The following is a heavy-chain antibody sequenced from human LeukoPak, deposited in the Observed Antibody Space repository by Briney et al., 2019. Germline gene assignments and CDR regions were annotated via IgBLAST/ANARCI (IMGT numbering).Heavy chain of an antibody. CDR2: ITISSTI. Sequence: TGGSLRLSCAASGFTFSGYSMSWIRQAPGKGLEWVSYITISSTIYYADSLKGRFIISRDNAKNSLYLQMNSLRAEDTAVYYCARGEWLRGYFDHWGQGNLVTVSS. CDR3: ARGEWLRGYFDH. J-gene: IGHJ4*02. D-gene: IGHD5-24*01. CDR1: GFTFSGYS. V-gene: IGHV3-11*01.